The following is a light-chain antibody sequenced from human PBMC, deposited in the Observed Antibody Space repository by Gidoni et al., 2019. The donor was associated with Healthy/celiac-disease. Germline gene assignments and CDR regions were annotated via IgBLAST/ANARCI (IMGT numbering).Light chain of an antibody. V-gene: IGLV3-9*01. CDR2: RDS. CDR3: QVWDSSTGV. CDR1: NIGSKN. J-gene: IGLJ2*01. Sequence: VSVALGQTARITCGGNNIGSKNVHWYQQKPGQAPVLVIYRDSNRPSGIPERFSGSNSGNTATLTISRAQAGDEADYYCQVWDSSTGVFGGGTKLTVL.